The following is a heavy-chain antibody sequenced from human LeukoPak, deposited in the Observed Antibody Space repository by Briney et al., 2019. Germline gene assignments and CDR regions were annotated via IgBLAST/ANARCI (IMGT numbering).Heavy chain of an antibody. CDR2: IRAYNGNT. CDR1: GYSFTSYG. Sequence: ASVKVSCKATGYSFTSYGISWVRQAPGQGLEWMGRIRAYNGNTNYAQKLQGRVTMTTDTSTSTAYMELRSLRSDDTAVYYCARETDEVDTAMVRGPWFDPWGQGTLVTVSS. CDR3: ARETDEVDTAMVRGPWFDP. V-gene: IGHV1-18*01. J-gene: IGHJ5*02. D-gene: IGHD5-18*01.